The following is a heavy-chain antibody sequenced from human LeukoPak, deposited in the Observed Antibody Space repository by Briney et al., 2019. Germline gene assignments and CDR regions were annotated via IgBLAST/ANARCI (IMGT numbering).Heavy chain of an antibody. D-gene: IGHD3-22*01. V-gene: IGHV4-39*01. CDR3: AREDYYDSSGYYLDY. CDR1: GGSISSSSYY. J-gene: IGHJ4*02. CDR2: IYYSGST. Sequence: SETLSLTCTVSGGSISSSSYYWGWIRQPPGKGLEWIGSIYYSGSTYYNPSLKSRVTISVDTSKNQFSLKLSSVTAADTAVYYCAREDYYDSSGYYLDYWGQGTLVTVSS.